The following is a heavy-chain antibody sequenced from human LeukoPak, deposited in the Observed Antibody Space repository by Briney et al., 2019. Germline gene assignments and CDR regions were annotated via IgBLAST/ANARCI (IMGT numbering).Heavy chain of an antibody. CDR3: ARNPPPLGAFYYGSGSYFYY. CDR1: GFTFSSYE. D-gene: IGHD3-10*01. V-gene: IGHV3-48*03. Sequence: PGGSLRLSCAASGFTFSSYEMNWVRQAPGKGLEWVSFISSSGTTIYYADSVKGRFTISRDNAKNSPYLQMNSLRAEDTAVYYCARNPPPLGAFYYGSGSYFYYWGQGTLVTVSS. CDR2: ISSSGTTI. J-gene: IGHJ4*02.